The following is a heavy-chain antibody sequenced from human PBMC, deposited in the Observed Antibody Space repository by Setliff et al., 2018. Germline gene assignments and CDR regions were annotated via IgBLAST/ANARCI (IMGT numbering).Heavy chain of an antibody. CDR1: GGSISSSFNF. CDR2: SDYYGNT. V-gene: IGHV4-39*01. Sequence: PSETLSLTCTVSGGSISSSFNFWGWIRQPPGKGLEWIGRSDYYGNTYYNASLKSRLTISVDTSKNQFSLKLNSVTAADTAVYYCARTGTYRYFDYWGQGALVTVSS. J-gene: IGHJ4*02. CDR3: ARTGTYRYFDY. D-gene: IGHD5-12*01.